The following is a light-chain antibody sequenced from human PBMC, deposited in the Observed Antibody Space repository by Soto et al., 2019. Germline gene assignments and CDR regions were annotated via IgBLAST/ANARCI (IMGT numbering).Light chain of an antibody. Sequence: DIVMTQSPDYLAVSLGERATINCKSSQSVLYSSNNKNYLAWYQKKPGQPPKLLIYWASTRESGVPDRLSGSGSVIDVPLTSSSLQVEDVAVYDCKQYYRTLDLTFGGGTNVDIK. V-gene: IGKV4-1*01. CDR2: WAS. CDR1: QSVLYSSNNKNY. J-gene: IGKJ4*01. CDR3: KQYYRTLDLT.